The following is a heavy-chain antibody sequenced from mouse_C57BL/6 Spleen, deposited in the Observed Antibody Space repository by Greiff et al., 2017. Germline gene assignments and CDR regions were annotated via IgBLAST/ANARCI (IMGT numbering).Heavy chain of an antibody. CDR2: IYPRDGST. CDR3: ARCGYGNYYFDY. D-gene: IGHD2-1*01. J-gene: IGHJ2*01. V-gene: IGHV1-78*01. CDR1: GYTFTDHT. Sequence: VKLMESDAELVKPGASVKISCKVSGYTFTDHTIHWMKQRPEQGLEWIGYIYPRDGSTKYNEKFKGKATLTADKSSSTAYMQLNSLTSEDSAVYFCARCGYGNYYFDYWGQGTTLTVSS.